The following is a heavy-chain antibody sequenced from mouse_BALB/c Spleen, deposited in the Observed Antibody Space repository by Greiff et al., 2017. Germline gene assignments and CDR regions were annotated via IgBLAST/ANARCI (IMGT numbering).Heavy chain of an antibody. D-gene: IGHD1-1*01. CDR2: ISYDGSN. J-gene: IGHJ2*01. Sequence: DVQLQESGPGLVKPSQSLSLTCSVTGYSITSGYYWNWIRQFPGNKLEWMGYISYDGSNNYNPSLKNRISITRDTSKNQFFLKLNSVTTEDTATYYCARETTVVYFDYWGQGTTLTVSS. V-gene: IGHV3-6*02. CDR3: ARETTVVYFDY. CDR1: GYSITSGYY.